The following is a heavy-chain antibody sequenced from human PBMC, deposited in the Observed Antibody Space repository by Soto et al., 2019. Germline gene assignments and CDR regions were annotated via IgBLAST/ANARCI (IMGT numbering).Heavy chain of an antibody. CDR1: GFTFSRHG. Sequence: QVQLVESGGGVVQPGTSLRLSCAASGFTFSRHGMHWVRQTPGKGLEWLAVILNDASGHWYADSVKGRFTISRDNFENTLYLQMNGLRLEGTAMYYCARDDEYPDNGFDYWGQGTLVTVSS. V-gene: IGHV3-33*01. CDR3: ARDDEYPDNGFDY. CDR2: ILNDASGH. J-gene: IGHJ4*02. D-gene: IGHD2-2*01.